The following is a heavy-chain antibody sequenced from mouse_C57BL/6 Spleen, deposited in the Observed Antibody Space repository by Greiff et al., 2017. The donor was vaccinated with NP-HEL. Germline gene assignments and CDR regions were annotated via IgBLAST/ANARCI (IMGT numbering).Heavy chain of an antibody. D-gene: IGHD1-1*01. CDR1: GFSLTSYG. CDR3: ACNYYGSSCGYFDV. CDR2: IWRGGST. V-gene: IGHV2-2*01. J-gene: IGHJ1*03. Sequence: VQLQQSGPGLVQPSPCLSISCTVSGFSLTSYGVHWVRQSPGKGLEWLGVIWRGGSTDYNAAFISRLSISKDNSKSKVFFKMNSLQADDTAIYYCACNYYGSSCGYFDVWGTGTTVTVSA.